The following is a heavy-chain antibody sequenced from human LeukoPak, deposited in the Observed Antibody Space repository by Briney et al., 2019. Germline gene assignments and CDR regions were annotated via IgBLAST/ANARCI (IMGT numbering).Heavy chain of an antibody. CDR2: ISYDGSNK. Sequence: GGSLRLSCAASGFTFSSYAMHWVRQAPGKGLEWVAVISYDGSNKYYADSVKGRFTTSRDSSKNTVYLQMESLRVEDTAVYYCAREDNGGATDDGFDVWGHGTVVTVSS. CDR1: GFTFSSYA. D-gene: IGHD3-16*01. J-gene: IGHJ3*01. V-gene: IGHV3-30*14. CDR3: AREDNGGATDDGFDV.